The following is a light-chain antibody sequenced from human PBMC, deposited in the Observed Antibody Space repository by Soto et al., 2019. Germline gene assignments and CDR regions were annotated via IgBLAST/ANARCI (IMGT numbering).Light chain of an antibody. CDR2: DVS. Sequence: QSALTQPASVSGSHGQSIAISCTGTSSDVGGYNYVSWYQQHPGKAPKLLINDVSNRPSGVSSRFSGSKSGNTASLTISGLKAEDEADYYCSSYTISSTYVFGTGTKLTVL. V-gene: IGLV2-14*01. J-gene: IGLJ1*01. CDR3: SSYTISSTYV. CDR1: SSDVGGYNY.